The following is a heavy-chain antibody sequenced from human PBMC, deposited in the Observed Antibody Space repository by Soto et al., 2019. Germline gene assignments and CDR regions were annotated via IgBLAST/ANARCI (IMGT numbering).Heavy chain of an antibody. CDR3: AGYRSSSFDAFDI. Sequence: ASVKVSCKASSYTFNTFGFSWVRQAPGQGLEWMGWISAQKGNTNYAQSLQGRLTMTIDTSTSTAYMELRSLRSDDTAVYYSAGYRSSSFDAFDIGGQGTVVTVSS. D-gene: IGHD6-6*01. CDR2: ISAQKGNT. CDR1: SYTFNTFG. J-gene: IGHJ3*02. V-gene: IGHV1-18*01.